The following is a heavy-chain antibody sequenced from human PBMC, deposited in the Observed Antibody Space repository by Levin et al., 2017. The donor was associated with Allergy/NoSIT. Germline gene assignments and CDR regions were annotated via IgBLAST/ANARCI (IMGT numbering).Heavy chain of an antibody. CDR3: AANFDF. CDR2: IWHDGSNK. Sequence: PGGSLRLSCAASGFTFSNYGMHWVRQAPGKGLEWVAVIWHDGSNKYYADSVKGRFTISRDNSKNTLYLQMNSLRAEDTAVYYCAANFDFWGQGTLVTVSS. J-gene: IGHJ4*02. CDR1: GFTFSNYG. V-gene: IGHV3-33*01.